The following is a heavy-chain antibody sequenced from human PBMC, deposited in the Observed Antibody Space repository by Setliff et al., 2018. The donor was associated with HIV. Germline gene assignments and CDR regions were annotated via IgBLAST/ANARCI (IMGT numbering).Heavy chain of an antibody. D-gene: IGHD2-8*01. Sequence: GGSLRLSCAASGFSFSSHWMTWVRQSPGKGLEWVANISPDGNKKSYVASVKGRCTASRDNAKSSLYLQMNSLRAEDTAVYYCARVLLGTNAVYGVVSNRFDPWGQGTLVTVSS. CDR2: ISPDGNKK. V-gene: IGHV3-7*03. CDR1: GFSFSSHW. CDR3: ARVLLGTNAVYGVVSNRFDP. J-gene: IGHJ5*02.